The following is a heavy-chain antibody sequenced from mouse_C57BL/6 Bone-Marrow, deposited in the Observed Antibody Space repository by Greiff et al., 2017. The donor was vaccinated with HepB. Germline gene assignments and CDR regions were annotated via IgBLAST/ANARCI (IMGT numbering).Heavy chain of an antibody. J-gene: IGHJ2*01. CDR3: AIHWDDFDY. Sequence: EVQGVESGGDLVKPGGSLKLSCAASGFTFSSYGMSWVRQTPDKRLEWVATISSGGSYTYYPDSVKGRFTISRDNAKNTLYLQMSSLKSEDTAMYYSAIHWDDFDYWGQGTTLTVSS. CDR1: GFTFSSYG. CDR2: ISSGGSYT. D-gene: IGHD4-1*01. V-gene: IGHV5-6*01.